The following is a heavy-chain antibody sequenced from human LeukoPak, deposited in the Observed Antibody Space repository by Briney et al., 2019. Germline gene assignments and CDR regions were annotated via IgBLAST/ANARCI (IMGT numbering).Heavy chain of an antibody. V-gene: IGHV3-30-3*01. J-gene: IGHJ6*02. Sequence: GRSLRLSCAASGFTFSSYAMHWVRQPPAKGLEGVAVISYDGSKKYYADSVKGRFTISRDNSKNTLYLQMNSLRAEDTAVHYCARDDYHYGMDVWGQGTTVTVSS. CDR3: ARDDYHYGMDV. CDR2: ISYDGSKK. CDR1: GFTFSSYA.